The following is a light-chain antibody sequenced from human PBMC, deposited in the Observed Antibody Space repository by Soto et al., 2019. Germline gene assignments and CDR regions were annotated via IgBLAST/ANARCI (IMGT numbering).Light chain of an antibody. Sequence: EMVMTQSPATLSVSPGERVTLSCRASESVHRNLAWYQQKPGQSPSLLVYYASTRATCVPDRFTGSGSGTDFTLTISSLQSEDFGVYHCQHYSNWPPTFGPGTKVEIK. CDR2: YAS. CDR1: ESVHRN. CDR3: QHYSNWPPT. J-gene: IGKJ3*01. V-gene: IGKV3-15*01.